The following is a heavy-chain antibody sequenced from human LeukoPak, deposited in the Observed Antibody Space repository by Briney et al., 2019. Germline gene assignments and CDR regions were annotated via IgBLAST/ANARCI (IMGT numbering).Heavy chain of an antibody. CDR1: GASISSGGYY. D-gene: IGHD5-18*01. Sequence: PSETLSLTCTVSGASISSGGYYWSWVRQHPEKGLEWIGYIYYSGSTNYNPSLKSRVTISVDTSKNQFSLKLSSVTAADTAVYYCARRGTAMVSDAFDIWGQGTMVTVSS. CDR3: ARRGTAMVSDAFDI. CDR2: IYYSGST. V-gene: IGHV4-61*08. J-gene: IGHJ3*02.